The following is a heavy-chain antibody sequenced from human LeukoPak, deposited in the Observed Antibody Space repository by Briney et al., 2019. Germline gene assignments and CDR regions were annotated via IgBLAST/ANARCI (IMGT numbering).Heavy chain of an antibody. CDR2: IYTSGST. V-gene: IGHV4-4*07. Sequence: PSETLSLTCTVSGGSISSYYWSWIRQPAGKGLEWIGRIYTSGSTNYNPSLKSRVTMSVDTSKNQFSLKLSSVTAADTAVYYCARERRGSSGWYRYWYFDLCGRGTLVTVSS. J-gene: IGHJ2*01. D-gene: IGHD6-19*01. CDR1: GGSISSYY. CDR3: ARERRGSSGWYRYWYFDL.